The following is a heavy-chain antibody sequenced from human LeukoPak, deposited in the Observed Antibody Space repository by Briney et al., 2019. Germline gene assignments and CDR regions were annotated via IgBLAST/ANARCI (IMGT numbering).Heavy chain of an antibody. J-gene: IGHJ4*02. CDR2: IYHSGST. Sequence: SQTLSLTCPVSGGSISSGGYSWSWIRQPPGKGLEWIGYIYHSGSTYYNPSLKSRVTISVDRSKNQFSLKLSSVTAADTAVYYCARAVGMPKFDYWGQGTLVTVSS. CDR1: GGSISSGGYS. CDR3: ARAVGMPKFDY. D-gene: IGHD2-2*01. V-gene: IGHV4-30-2*01.